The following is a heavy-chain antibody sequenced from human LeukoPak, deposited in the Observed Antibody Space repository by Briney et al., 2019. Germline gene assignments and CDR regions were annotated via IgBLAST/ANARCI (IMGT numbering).Heavy chain of an antibody. CDR3: ARPDEYSYLYGMDV. Sequence: GGSLRLSCAASGFTFSSYWMSWVRQAPGKGLEWVANIKQDGSEKYYVDSVKGRFTISRDNAKNSLYLQMNSLRAEDTAVYYCARPDEYSYLYGMDVWGQGTTVTVSS. V-gene: IGHV3-7*01. CDR1: GFTFSSYW. J-gene: IGHJ6*02. D-gene: IGHD5-18*01. CDR2: IKQDGSEK.